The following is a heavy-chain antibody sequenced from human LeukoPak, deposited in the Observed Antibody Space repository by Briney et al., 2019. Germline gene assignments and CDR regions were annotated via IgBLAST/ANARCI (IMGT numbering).Heavy chain of an antibody. CDR2: IKQDGSEK. V-gene: IGHV3-7*01. J-gene: IGHJ4*02. Sequence: PGWSLILSCASSGFTFSDYWMSWVRQAPGKGLEWVANIKQDGSEKYYVDSVKGRFTISRDNAKNSLYLQMNSLRAEDTAVYYCVRDRAYFDSSGFYNLDYWGQGTLVTVSS. CDR3: VRDRAYFDSSGFYNLDY. CDR1: GFTFSDYW. D-gene: IGHD3-22*01.